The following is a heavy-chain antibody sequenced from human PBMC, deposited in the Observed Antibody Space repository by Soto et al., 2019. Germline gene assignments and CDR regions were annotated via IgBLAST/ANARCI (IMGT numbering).Heavy chain of an antibody. CDR1: GASIRGFY. J-gene: IGHJ5*02. V-gene: IGHV4-4*07. Sequence: PSETLALNCTVSGASIRGFYWSWIRKSAGKGLEWIGRIYATGTTDYNPSLKSRVMMSVDTSKKQFSLKLMSVTAADTAVYYCVRDGTKTLRDWFDPWGQG. D-gene: IGHD1-1*01. CDR2: IYATGTT. CDR3: VRDGTKTLRDWFDP.